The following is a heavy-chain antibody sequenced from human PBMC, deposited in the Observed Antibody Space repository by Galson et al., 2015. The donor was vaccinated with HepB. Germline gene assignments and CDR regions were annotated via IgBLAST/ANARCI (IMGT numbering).Heavy chain of an antibody. CDR3: ARAGYYDSSGFQYFDL. CDR1: GFTFSSYW. J-gene: IGHJ2*01. Sequence: SLRLSCAASGFTFSSYWMHWVRQAPGKGLVWVSRINSDGSSTSYADSVKGRFTISRDNAKNTLYLQMNSLRAEDTAVYYCARAGYYDSSGFQYFDLWGRGTLVTVSS. V-gene: IGHV3-74*01. CDR2: INSDGSST. D-gene: IGHD3-22*01.